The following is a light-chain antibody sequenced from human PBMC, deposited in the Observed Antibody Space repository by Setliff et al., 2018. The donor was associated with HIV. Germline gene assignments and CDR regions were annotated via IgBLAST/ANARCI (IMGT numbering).Light chain of an antibody. V-gene: IGLV1-44*01. CDR3: AAWDDSLNGYV. CDR2: SYN. J-gene: IGLJ1*01. CDR1: SSNIGSNK. Sequence: HSALTQSPPASGTPGQRVNIACSGSSSNIGSNKVSWYQQQVPGTAPKLLIYSYNQRPSGVPGRFSGSKSGTSASLAISGLQSEDEADYYCAAWDDSLNGYVFGPGTKVTVL.